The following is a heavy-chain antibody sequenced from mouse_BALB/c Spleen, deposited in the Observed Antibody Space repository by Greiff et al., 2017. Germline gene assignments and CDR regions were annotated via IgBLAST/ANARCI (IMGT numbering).Heavy chain of an antibody. CDR2: ISSGGST. V-gene: IGHV5-6-5*01. CDR1: GFTFSSYA. Sequence: EVKLVESGGGLVKPGGSLKLSCAASGFTFSSYAMSWVRQTPEKRLEWVASISSGGSTYYPDSVKGRFTISSDNARNILYLQMSSLRSEDTAMYYCERGIYYYGSNWYFDVWGAGTTVTVSS. J-gene: IGHJ1*01. D-gene: IGHD1-1*01. CDR3: ERGIYYYGSNWYFDV.